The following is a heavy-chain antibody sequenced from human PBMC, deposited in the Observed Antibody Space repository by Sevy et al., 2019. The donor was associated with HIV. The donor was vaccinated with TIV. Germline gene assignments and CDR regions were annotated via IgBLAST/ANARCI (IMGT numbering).Heavy chain of an antibody. CDR1: GYTFTDYY. Sequence: ASVKVSCKASGYTFTDYYIHWVRQAPGQGLEWMGRMNPNSGVTNFPQKFQCRVTMTRDTSITTDYMGLSSLKSDDTSVYYCAKDAGTTYYSGSGSLSRVDVWGQGTTVTVSS. D-gene: IGHD3-10*01. J-gene: IGHJ6*02. CDR2: MNPNSGVT. V-gene: IGHV1-2*06. CDR3: AKDAGTTYYSGSGSLSRVDV.